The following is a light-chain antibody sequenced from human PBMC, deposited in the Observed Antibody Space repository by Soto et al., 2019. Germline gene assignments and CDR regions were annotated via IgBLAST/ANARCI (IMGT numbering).Light chain of an antibody. CDR1: QDISSW. V-gene: IGKV1-12*01. CDR3: QQANSFPWT. J-gene: IGKJ1*01. Sequence: DIQMPQSPYSVSASVGDRVTVKCRASQDISSWLAWYQQKPGKAPELLIYDASSLQSGVPSRFSGSGSGTDFTLTITSLKPEDFATYYCQQANSFPWTFGQGTKVDI. CDR2: DAS.